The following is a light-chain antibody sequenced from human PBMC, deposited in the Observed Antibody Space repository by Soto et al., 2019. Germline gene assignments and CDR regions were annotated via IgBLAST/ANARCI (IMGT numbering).Light chain of an antibody. CDR2: DSD. CDR1: SSNIAANS. J-gene: IGLJ1*01. CDR3: GAWENSLTVYV. V-gene: IGLV1-51*01. Sequence: QSVLTQPPSVSAAPGQEVTISCSGSSSNIAANSVSWYQPLPGTAPKLLIYDSDRRPSGIPARFSGSKSGTSATLGITGLQTGDEADYYCGAWENSLTVYVFGSGTKVTVL.